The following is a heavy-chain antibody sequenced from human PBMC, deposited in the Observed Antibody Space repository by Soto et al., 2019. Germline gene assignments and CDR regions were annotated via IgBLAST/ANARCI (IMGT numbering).Heavy chain of an antibody. CDR1: GYTFTSYD. CDR3: ARGPDYPDAFDI. D-gene: IGHD3-10*01. CDR2: MNPNSGNT. J-gene: IGHJ3*02. Sequence: ASVKVSCKASGYTFTSYDINWVRQATGQGLEWMGWMNPNSGNTGYAQKFQGRVTMTRNTSISTAYMELSSLRSEDTAVYYCARGPDYPDAFDIWGQGTMVTVSS. V-gene: IGHV1-8*01.